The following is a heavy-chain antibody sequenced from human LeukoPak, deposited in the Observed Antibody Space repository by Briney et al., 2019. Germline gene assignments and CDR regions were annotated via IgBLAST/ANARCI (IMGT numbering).Heavy chain of an antibody. CDR1: GFTFSSYA. CDR3: ARALYGDYAH. Sequence: PGGSLRLSCAASGFTFSSYAMHWVRQAPGKGLEWVAVISYDGSNKYYADSVKGRFTISRDNSKNTLYLQMNSLRAEGTAVYYCARALYGDYAHWGQGTLVTVSS. J-gene: IGHJ4*02. CDR2: ISYDGSNK. V-gene: IGHV3-30-3*01. D-gene: IGHD4-17*01.